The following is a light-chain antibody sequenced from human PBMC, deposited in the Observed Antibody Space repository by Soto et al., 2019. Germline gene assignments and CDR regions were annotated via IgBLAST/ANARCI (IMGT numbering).Light chain of an antibody. CDR2: LGS. J-gene: IGKJ2*01. CDR1: QRLLHSNGNTF. V-gene: IGKV2-28*01. Sequence: EIVMTQSPPSLTVTPGEPASISCRSSQRLLHSNGNTFLVWYLQKPGQSPQLLIFLGSNRAAGVPVRVSGSEAGTEFTRQINRVEDEDVGVYSCKPALETPYPFGQGTKRAIQ. CDR3: KPALETPYP.